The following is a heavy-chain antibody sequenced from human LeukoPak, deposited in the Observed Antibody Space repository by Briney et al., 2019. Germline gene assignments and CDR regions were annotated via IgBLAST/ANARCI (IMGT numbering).Heavy chain of an antibody. CDR1: GGSISYSSYY. V-gene: IGHV4-39*02. J-gene: IGHJ4*02. Sequence: SETLSLTCTVSGGSISYSSYYWGWIRQPPGKGLEWIGSIYYTGSSYYNPSLKSRVTISVDTSKNQFSLKLRSVTAADTAVYYYARDCSGGSCFSGPFEYWGQGTLVTVSS. D-gene: IGHD2-15*01. CDR2: IYYTGSS. CDR3: ARDCSGGSCFSGPFEY.